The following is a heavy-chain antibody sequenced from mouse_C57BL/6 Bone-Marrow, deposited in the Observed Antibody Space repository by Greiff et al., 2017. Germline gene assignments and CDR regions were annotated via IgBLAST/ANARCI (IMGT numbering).Heavy chain of an antibody. CDR2: ISDGGSYT. D-gene: IGHD2-4*01. J-gene: IGHJ2*01. CDR1: GFTFSSYA. Sequence: EVKLMESGGGLVKPGGSLKLSCAASGFTFSSYAMSWVRQTPEKRLEWVATISDGGSYTSYPDNVKGRFTISRENAKNNLYLQMRHLKSEDTAMYYCARVRLRRDFDYWGQGTTLTVSS. CDR3: ARVRLRRDFDY. V-gene: IGHV5-4*03.